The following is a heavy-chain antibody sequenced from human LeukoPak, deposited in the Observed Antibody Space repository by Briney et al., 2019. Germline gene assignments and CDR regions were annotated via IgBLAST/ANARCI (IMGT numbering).Heavy chain of an antibody. CDR3: TTAPPFVVVIATDAFDI. V-gene: IGHV3-15*01. CDR2: IKSKTDGGTT. CDR1: GFTFSNAW. D-gene: IGHD2-21*01. Sequence: GGSLRLSCAASGFTFSNAWMSWVRQAPGKGLEWVGRIKSKTDGGTTDYAAPVKGGFTISRDDSKNTLYLQMNSLKTEDTAVYYCTTAPPFVVVIATDAFDIWGQGTMVTVSS. J-gene: IGHJ3*02.